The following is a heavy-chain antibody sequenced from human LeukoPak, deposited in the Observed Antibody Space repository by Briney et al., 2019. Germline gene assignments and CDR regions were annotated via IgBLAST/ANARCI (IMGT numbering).Heavy chain of an antibody. Sequence: GGSLRLSCAASGFTFSSYWMIWVRQAPGKGLEWVSVIYSGGSTDYADSVKGRFTISRDTSKNTLYLQMNSLRVEDTAVYYCARSSHYDILTGYSEEDAFDIWGQGTMVTVSS. D-gene: IGHD3-9*01. CDR2: IYSGGST. CDR1: GFTFSSYW. V-gene: IGHV3-53*01. CDR3: ARSSHYDILTGYSEEDAFDI. J-gene: IGHJ3*02.